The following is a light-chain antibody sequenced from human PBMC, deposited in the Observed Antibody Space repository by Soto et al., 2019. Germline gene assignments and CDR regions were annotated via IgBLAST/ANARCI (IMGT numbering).Light chain of an antibody. CDR2: DAS. V-gene: IGKV3-11*01. CDR1: QTVSSY. Sequence: EIVLTQSPATLSLSPGERATLSCRASQTVSSYLAWYQHKPGQAPRLLIFDASDRAPGIPARFSASGSGTYFTLTISSLEPEDFAVYYCQQRGNWPLTFGHGTRLEIK. J-gene: IGKJ5*01. CDR3: QQRGNWPLT.